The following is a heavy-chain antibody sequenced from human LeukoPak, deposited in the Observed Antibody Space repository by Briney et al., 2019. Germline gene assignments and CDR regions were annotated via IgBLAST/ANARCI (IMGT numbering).Heavy chain of an antibody. V-gene: IGHV4-34*01. J-gene: IGHJ4*02. CDR1: GGSFSGYY. Sequence: SETLSLTCAVYGGSFSGYYWSWIRQPPGKGLEWIGEINHSGSTNHNPSLKSRVTISVDTSKNQFSLKLSSVTAADTAVYYCASSGSGGGYSVVYWGQGTLVTVSS. CDR3: ASSGSGGGYSVVY. CDR2: INHSGST. D-gene: IGHD1-26*01.